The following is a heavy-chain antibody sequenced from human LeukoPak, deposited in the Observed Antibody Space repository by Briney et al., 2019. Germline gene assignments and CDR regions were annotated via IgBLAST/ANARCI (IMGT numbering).Heavy chain of an antibody. J-gene: IGHJ4*02. CDR1: GGSISSTNYY. CDR2: IYYSGST. CDR3: ARFGIEMTSPHQGFDY. Sequence: SETLSLTCTVSGGSISSTNYYWGWIRQPPGKGLEWIGSIYYSGSTYYNPSLKSRVTISVDTSKNQFSLKLNSVTAADTSVYYCARFGIEMTSPHQGFDYWGQGTLVTVSS. D-gene: IGHD5-24*01. V-gene: IGHV4-39*01.